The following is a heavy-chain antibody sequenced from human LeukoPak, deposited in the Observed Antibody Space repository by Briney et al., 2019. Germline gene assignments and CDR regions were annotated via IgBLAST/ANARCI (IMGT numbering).Heavy chain of an antibody. CDR2: ISSNGGST. CDR1: GFTFSRYG. V-gene: IGHV3-64D*06. J-gene: IGHJ3*02. CDR3: VTEGFDI. Sequence: GGSLRLSCSASGFTFSRYGMKWVRQAPGKGLEYVSAISSNGGSTYYAESVKGRLTISRDNSKNTLNLQMNSLGPEDTGVYYCVTEGFDIWGQGTMVSVSS.